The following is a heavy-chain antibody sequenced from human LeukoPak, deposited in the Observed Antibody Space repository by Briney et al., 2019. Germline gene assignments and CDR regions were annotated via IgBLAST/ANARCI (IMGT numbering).Heavy chain of an antibody. CDR3: AHAMTTVTFFDY. V-gene: IGHV2-5*02. CDR1: GFSLNTGGVG. D-gene: IGHD4-17*01. Sequence: ESGPTLVNPTQTLTLTCTFSGFSLNTGGVGVGWIRQPPGKALEWLALIYWDDDKRYSPSLKSRLTITKDTCKNQVVLTMTNMDPVDTATYYCAHAMTTVTFFDYWGQGTLVTVSS. J-gene: IGHJ4*02. CDR2: IYWDDDK.